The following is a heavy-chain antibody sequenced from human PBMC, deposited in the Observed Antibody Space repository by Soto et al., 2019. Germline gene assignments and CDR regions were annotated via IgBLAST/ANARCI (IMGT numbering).Heavy chain of an antibody. Sequence: QVQIVQSGPEVKRPGTSVRVSCKTSGFTFTNSAVQWVQQARGQRLEWIGWIIVASGRTNYAREVQERVTISRDTSTSTAYMELSGLRSEDTAVYYCVAELYSGGGCCSFDFWGQGTMVTVSS. CDR2: IIVASGRT. J-gene: IGHJ3*01. CDR3: VAELYSGGGCCSFDF. D-gene: IGHD2-21*02. V-gene: IGHV1-58*01. CDR1: GFTFTNSA.